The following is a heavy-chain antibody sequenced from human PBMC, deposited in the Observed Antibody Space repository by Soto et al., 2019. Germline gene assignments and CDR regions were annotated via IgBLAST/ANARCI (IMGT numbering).Heavy chain of an antibody. V-gene: IGHV1-8*01. J-gene: IGHJ4*02. CDR3: ATHLRYFDS. D-gene: IGHD3-9*01. CDR1: GYTITRYH. Sequence: ASVKVSCKGAGYTITRYHINRVRQAPGLGLEWVGWMTPNSGETIYAQKFQGRVTMTEDTSTDTAYMALSSLRSDYTAVDDCATHLRYFDSMGPGTLDTVSS. CDR2: MTPNSGET.